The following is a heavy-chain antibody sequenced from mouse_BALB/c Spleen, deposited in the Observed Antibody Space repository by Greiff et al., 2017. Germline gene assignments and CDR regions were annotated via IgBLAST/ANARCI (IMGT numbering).Heavy chain of an antibody. CDR1: GYTFTDYA. CDR2: ISTYYGNT. CDR3: ARSCSSYVWYVDV. Sequence: VMLVESGPELVRPGVSVKISCKGSGYTFTDYAMHWVKQSHAKSLEWIGVISTYYGNTNYNQKFKGKATMTVDKSSSTAYMELARLTSEDSAVYYCARSCSSYVWYVDVWGAGTTVTVSS. V-gene: IGHV1-67*01. J-gene: IGHJ1*01. D-gene: IGHD1-1*01.